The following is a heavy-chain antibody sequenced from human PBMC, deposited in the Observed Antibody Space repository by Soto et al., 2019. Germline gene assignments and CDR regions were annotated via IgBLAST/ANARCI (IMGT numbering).Heavy chain of an antibody. CDR1: GFSLSTSGVG. D-gene: IGHD3-3*01. CDR3: AHAIRGYDPYQYTGWYFDY. V-gene: IGHV2-5*02. J-gene: IGHJ4*02. Sequence: QITLKESGPTLVKPTQTLTLTCTFSGFSLSTSGVGVGWIRQPPGKALEWLALIYWDDDKRYSPPLKSRLTITKDTSKNQVVLTMTNMDPVDTATYYCAHAIRGYDPYQYTGWYFDYWGQGTLVTVSS. CDR2: IYWDDDK.